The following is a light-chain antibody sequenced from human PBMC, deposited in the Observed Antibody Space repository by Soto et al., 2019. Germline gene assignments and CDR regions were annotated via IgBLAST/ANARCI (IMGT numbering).Light chain of an antibody. V-gene: IGLV2-23*01. CDR1: SNDVAIYNL. J-gene: IGLJ2*01. CDR2: EGN. Sequence: QSALTQPASVSGSPGQSITISCTGTSNDVAIYNLVSWYQQHPGKAPKLIIYEGNKRPSGVSNRFSGSKSGNTASLTISGLQAEDEADYYCCSYAGSSTSYVIFGGGTKVTVL. CDR3: CSYAGSSTSYVI.